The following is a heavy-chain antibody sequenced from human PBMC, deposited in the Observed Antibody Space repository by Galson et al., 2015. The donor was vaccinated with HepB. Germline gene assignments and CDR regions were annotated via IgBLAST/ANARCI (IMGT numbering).Heavy chain of an antibody. CDR3: ARDRTNHYYDSSGWEFYYYYGMDV. V-gene: IGHV3-33*08. CDR2: IWYDGSNK. Sequence: SLRLSCAASGFTFSSYGMHWVRQAPGKGLEWVAVIWYDGSNKYYADSVKGRFTISRDNSKNTLYLQMNSLRAEDTAVYYCARDRTNHYYDSSGWEFYYYYGMDVWGQGTTVTVSS. D-gene: IGHD3-22*01. CDR1: GFTFSSYG. J-gene: IGHJ6*02.